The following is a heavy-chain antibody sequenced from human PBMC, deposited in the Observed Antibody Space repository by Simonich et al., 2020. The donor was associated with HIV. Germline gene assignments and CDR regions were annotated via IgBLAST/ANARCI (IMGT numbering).Heavy chain of an antibody. D-gene: IGHD6-19*01. Sequence: QVQLVQSGAEVKKPGASVKVSCKASGYTFTSYPMHWVRQAPGQRLKWMGWINAGDGNTKYSQKFQGRVTITRDTSANTAYMELSSLRFEDTAVYYCARDLDTSGWSAWFDPWGQGTLVTVSS. CDR2: INAGDGNT. CDR3: ARDLDTSGWSAWFDP. V-gene: IGHV1-3*01. J-gene: IGHJ5*02. CDR1: GYTFTSYP.